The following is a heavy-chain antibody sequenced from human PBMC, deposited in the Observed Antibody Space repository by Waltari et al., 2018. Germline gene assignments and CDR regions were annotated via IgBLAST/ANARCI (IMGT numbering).Heavy chain of an antibody. CDR2: INAGNGNT. CDR1: GYAFTSYA. V-gene: IGHV1-3*01. J-gene: IGHJ6*02. D-gene: IGHD1-26*01. Sequence: QVQLVQSGAEVQKPGASVKVSCKASGYAFTSYAMHWVRQAPGQRLGWMGWINAGNGNTKDSQKFQGRVTITGDTSASTAYMELSSLRSEDTAVYYCARGRIVGATIPYYYYYGMDVWGQGTTVTVSS. CDR3: ARGRIVGATIPYYYYYGMDV.